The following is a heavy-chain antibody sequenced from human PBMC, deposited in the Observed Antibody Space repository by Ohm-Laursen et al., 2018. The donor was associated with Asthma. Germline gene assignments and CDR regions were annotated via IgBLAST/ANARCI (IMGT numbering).Heavy chain of an antibody. CDR3: ARKAGSCITSTCYSMDY. V-gene: IGHV1-69*13. D-gene: IGHD2-15*01. CDR2: VNSVFGTT. CDR1: GGTFSTSV. J-gene: IGHJ4*02. Sequence: SVKVSCKALGGTFSTSVIGWARQAPGQGLEWVGGVNSVFGTTTYAQRFQGRVTISADESTSTVYMELSSLRSEDTAVYYCARKAGSCITSTCYSMDYWGQGTQVTVSS.